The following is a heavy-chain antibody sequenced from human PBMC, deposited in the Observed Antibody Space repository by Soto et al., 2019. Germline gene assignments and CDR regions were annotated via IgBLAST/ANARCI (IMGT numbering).Heavy chain of an antibody. CDR3: AKLGSDDWRYFQY. Sequence: GGSLRLSCAASGFAFNNYAMTWVRQAPGKGLEWVSRISGSGDTTNYADSARGRFTISRDNSKNTLHLQIDSLRVEDTAVYYCAKLGSDDWRYFQYWGQGTLVTVSS. CDR1: GFAFNNYA. V-gene: IGHV3-23*01. CDR2: ISGSGDTT. J-gene: IGHJ4*02. D-gene: IGHD3-9*01.